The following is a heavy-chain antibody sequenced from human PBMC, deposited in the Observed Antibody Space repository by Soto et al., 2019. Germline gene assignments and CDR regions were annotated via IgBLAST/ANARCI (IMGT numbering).Heavy chain of an antibody. CDR1: GYSFAGYW. D-gene: IGHD3-22*01. Sequence: GESLKISCKGSGYSFAGYWITWVRQKPGKGLEWMGRIDPSDSQTYYSPSFRGHVTISATKSITTVFLQWSSLRASDTAMYYCVRQIYDSDTGPNFQYHFDSWGQGTPVTVSS. V-gene: IGHV5-10-1*01. J-gene: IGHJ4*02. CDR2: IDPSDSQT. CDR3: VRQIYDSDTGPNFQYHFDS.